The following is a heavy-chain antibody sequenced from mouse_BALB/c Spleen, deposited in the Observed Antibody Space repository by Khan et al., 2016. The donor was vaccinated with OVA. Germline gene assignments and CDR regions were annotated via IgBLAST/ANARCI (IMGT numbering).Heavy chain of an antibody. CDR3: ARPATTEYDDVMEN. D-gene: IGHD1-1*01. Sequence: EVELVESGGDLVQPGGSLKLSCAASGFTFSSYTMSWVRQTPEKRLEWVAFISTRGYSTYYPDTVQGRFTISRDNAKNTLYLQMSSLKSEDTAMYNGARPATTEYDDVMENWGEGTADSVSS. V-gene: IGHV5-12-2*01. J-gene: IGHJ4*01. CDR2: ISTRGYST. CDR1: GFTFSSYT.